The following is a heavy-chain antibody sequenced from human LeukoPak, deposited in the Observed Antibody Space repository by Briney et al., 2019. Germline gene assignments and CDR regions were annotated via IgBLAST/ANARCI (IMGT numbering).Heavy chain of an antibody. CDR3: ARRTRELGYCSGGSCYHDAFDI. CDR2: MNPRSGNT. Sequence: ASVKVSCKASGYTFTSYDINWVRQATGQGLEWMGWMNPRSGNTGYAQKFQGRVTMLRNTSISTAYMELSSLRSEDTAVYYCARRTRELGYCSGGSCYHDAFDIWGQGTMVTVSS. D-gene: IGHD2-15*01. J-gene: IGHJ3*02. V-gene: IGHV1-8*01. CDR1: GYTFTSYD.